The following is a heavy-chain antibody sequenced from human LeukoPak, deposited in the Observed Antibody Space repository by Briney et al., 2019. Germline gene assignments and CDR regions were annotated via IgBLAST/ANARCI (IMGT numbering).Heavy chain of an antibody. V-gene: IGHV1-18*01. Sequence: ASVKVSCKASGYTFTSYGISWVRQAPGQGLEWMGWISAYNGNTNYAQKLQGRVTMTTDTSTSTAYMELRSLRSDDTAVYYCACHFLTGWAEPRGLLKYWGQGTLVTVSS. J-gene: IGHJ4*02. CDR3: ACHFLTGWAEPRGLLKY. D-gene: IGHD1-14*01. CDR2: ISAYNGNT. CDR1: GYTFTSYG.